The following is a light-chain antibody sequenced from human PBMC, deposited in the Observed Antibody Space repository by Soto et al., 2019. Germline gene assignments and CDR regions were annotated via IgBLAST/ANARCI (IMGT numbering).Light chain of an antibody. CDR2: AVS. Sequence: QSALTQPASVSGSPGQSITLSCTGTSRDVGGYNYVSWYQQHPGKAPKLMIYAVSNRPSGVSNRFSGSKSGNTASLTISGLQADDDADYYCSSYTSSSTLMVFGGGTKLTVL. J-gene: IGLJ3*02. CDR1: SRDVGGYNY. V-gene: IGLV2-14*01. CDR3: SSYTSSSTLMV.